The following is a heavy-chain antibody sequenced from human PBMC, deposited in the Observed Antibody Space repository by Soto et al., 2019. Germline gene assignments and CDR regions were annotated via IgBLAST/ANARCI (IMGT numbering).Heavy chain of an antibody. J-gene: IGHJ4*02. CDR1: GFTLSGSA. CDR3: TRSGGSYSFGY. CDR2: IRSKTHSYAT. V-gene: IGHV3-73*02. D-gene: IGHD1-26*01. Sequence: EVQLVESGGGLVQPGESLKLSCAASGFTLSGSAVHWVRQASGKGLEWVGRIRSKTHSYATEYIASVKGRFTMSRDDSNNTAYLQMNXXXTDDTAVYYCTRSGGSYSFGYWGQGTLVTVSS.